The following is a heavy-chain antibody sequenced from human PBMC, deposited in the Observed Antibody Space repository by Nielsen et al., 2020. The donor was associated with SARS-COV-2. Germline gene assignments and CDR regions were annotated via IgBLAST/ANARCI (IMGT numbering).Heavy chain of an antibody. CDR2: INSDGSST. J-gene: IGHJ4*02. CDR1: RFTFSSYW. D-gene: IGHD2-2*01. CDR3: ARESVLTAAMGDY. Sequence: GESLKISCEASRFTFSSYWMHWVRQAPGKGLVWVSRINSDGSSTSYADSVKGRFTISRDNAKKTLYLQMNSLRGEDTAVYYCARESVLTAAMGDYWGQGTLVTVSS. V-gene: IGHV3-74*01.